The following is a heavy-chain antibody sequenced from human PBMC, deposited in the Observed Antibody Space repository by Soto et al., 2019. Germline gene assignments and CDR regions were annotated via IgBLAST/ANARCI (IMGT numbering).Heavy chain of an antibody. Sequence: SETLCLTCTVSGGSISSYYWSWIRQPPGKGLEWIGYIYCSGSTNYNPSLKSRVTISVDTYKNQFSLKMSSVTAADTVVYYWARVYDILTPQNWFDPWAQGTMVTVSS. J-gene: IGHJ5*02. CDR3: ARVYDILTPQNWFDP. CDR1: GGSISSYY. CDR2: IYCSGST. D-gene: IGHD3-9*01. V-gene: IGHV4-59*01.